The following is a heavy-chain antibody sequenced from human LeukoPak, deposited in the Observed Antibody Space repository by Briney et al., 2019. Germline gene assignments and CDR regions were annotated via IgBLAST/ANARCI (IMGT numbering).Heavy chain of an antibody. CDR2: ISDSGTTI. V-gene: IGHV3-48*03. D-gene: IGHD3-10*01. J-gene: IGHJ4*02. CDR1: GFTFSSYD. Sequence: GGSLRLSCAASGFTFSSYDMNWVRQAPGRGLEWISYISYISDSGTTIYYADSVKGRFTISRDDAKNPVYLQMNSLRDEDTAVYYCATDGTPLRVGEVFFDNWGQGTLVTVSS. CDR3: ATDGTPLRVGEVFFDN.